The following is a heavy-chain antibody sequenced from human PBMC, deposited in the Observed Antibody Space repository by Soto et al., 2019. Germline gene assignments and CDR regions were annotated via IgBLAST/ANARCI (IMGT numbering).Heavy chain of an antibody. Sequence: TSETLSVTCAVDGGNFSGYCWSWIRQPPGKGLEWMGEINHSGSTNYNPSLKSRVTISVDTSKNQFSLKLSSVTAADTAVYYCARQGFGVAQIDYWGQGTLVTVSS. CDR1: GGNFSGYC. CDR2: INHSGST. CDR3: ARQGFGVAQIDY. V-gene: IGHV4-34*01. J-gene: IGHJ4*02. D-gene: IGHD3-3*01.